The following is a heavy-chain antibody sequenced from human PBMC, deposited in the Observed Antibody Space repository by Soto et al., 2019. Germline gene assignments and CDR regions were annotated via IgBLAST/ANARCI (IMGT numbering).Heavy chain of an antibody. CDR1: GFTFSNYG. CDR2: ISSSGGNT. Sequence: EVRLLDSGGDLVQPGGSLRLSCAASGFTFSNYGMTWVRRTPGKGLEWVSSISSSGGNTYYADSVKGRFTISRDNSKNTLYLQTNSLRADDTAAYYCAKTTFYHGSGSYFPFDYWGQGTLVTVSS. D-gene: IGHD3-10*01. CDR3: AKTTFYHGSGSYFPFDY. J-gene: IGHJ4*02. V-gene: IGHV3-23*01.